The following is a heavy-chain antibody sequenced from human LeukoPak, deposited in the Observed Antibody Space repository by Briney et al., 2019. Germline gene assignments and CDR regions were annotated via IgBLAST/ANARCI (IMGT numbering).Heavy chain of an antibody. Sequence: SQTLSLTCTVSGGSISSGNHYWSWIRQPAGKGLEWIGRIYTSGSTNYNPSLKSRVTISVDTSKNQFSLRLSSVTAADTAVYYCARDLGYCSGGSCFYFDYWGQGTLVTVSS. D-gene: IGHD2-15*01. CDR3: ARDLGYCSGGSCFYFDY. J-gene: IGHJ4*02. CDR1: GGSISSGNHY. CDR2: IYTSGST. V-gene: IGHV4-61*02.